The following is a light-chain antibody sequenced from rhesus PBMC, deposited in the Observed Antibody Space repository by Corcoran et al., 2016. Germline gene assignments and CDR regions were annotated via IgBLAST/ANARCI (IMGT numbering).Light chain of an antibody. CDR1: QGISSW. Sequence: DIQMTQSPSSLSASVGDRVTITCRASQGISSWLAWYQQKTGKAPKLLIYKASSLPSGVPSRFRGSGSVTDFTLTISSLQPEDFATYYCQQYNSASYSFGQGTKVEIK. CDR3: QQYNSASYS. V-gene: IGKV1-21*01. CDR2: KAS. J-gene: IGKJ2*01.